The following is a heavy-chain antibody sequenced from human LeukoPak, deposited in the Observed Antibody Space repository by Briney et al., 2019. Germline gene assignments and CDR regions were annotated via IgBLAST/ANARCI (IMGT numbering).Heavy chain of an antibody. D-gene: IGHD5-12*01. CDR1: GYTFTRYY. CDR2: INPSAGST. CDR3: ARRNSGYQDLDF. Sequence: GASVKVSCKASGYTFTRYYMYWVRQAPGQGLECMGIINPSAGSTSYAQKFQGRVTKTRDTSTSTVYMELSSLKSDDTAVYYCARRNSGYQDLDFWGQGTLVTVSS. J-gene: IGHJ4*02. V-gene: IGHV1-46*01.